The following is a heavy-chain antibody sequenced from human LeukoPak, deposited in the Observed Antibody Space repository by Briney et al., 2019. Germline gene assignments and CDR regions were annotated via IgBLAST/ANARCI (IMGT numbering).Heavy chain of an antibody. D-gene: IGHD4-17*01. V-gene: IGHV4-59*01. CDR2: IYYSGST. Sequence: SETLSLTCTVSGGSITSYYWSWIRQSPGKGLEWIGYIYYSGSTNYNPSLKSRVTISEDTSKNQLSLKLSSVTAADTAVYYCARTSRDYDDYIGVFDIWGQGTMVTVSS. CDR1: GGSITSYY. CDR3: ARTSRDYDDYIGVFDI. J-gene: IGHJ3*02.